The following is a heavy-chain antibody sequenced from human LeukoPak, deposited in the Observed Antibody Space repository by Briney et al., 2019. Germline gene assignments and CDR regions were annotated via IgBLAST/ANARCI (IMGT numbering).Heavy chain of an antibody. CDR3: ARDSVAVAGGFDY. D-gene: IGHD6-19*01. Sequence: SGTLSLTCTVSGGPISSYYWRWLRQPPGKGLEGVGYIYYSGSTNYNPSLKSRVTISVDTSKNQFSLKVSSVTAADTAVYYCARDSVAVAGGFDYWGQGTLVTVSS. CDR1: GGPISSYY. V-gene: IGHV4-59*01. J-gene: IGHJ4*02. CDR2: IYYSGST.